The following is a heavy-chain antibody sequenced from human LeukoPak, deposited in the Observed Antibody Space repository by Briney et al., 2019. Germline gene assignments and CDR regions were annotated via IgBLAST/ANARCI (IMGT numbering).Heavy chain of an antibody. D-gene: IGHD5-18*01. CDR1: SGSIRSHY. J-gene: IGHJ4*02. CDR2: TDYTGST. V-gene: IGHV4-59*11. CDR3: ARSPYNYGYSYFDY. Sequence: SETLSLTCTVSSGSIRSHYWSWIRQSPGKGLEWVGFTDYTGSTRYNPSLESRLTISVDTSKNHFSLKLRSVTAADTAVYYCARSPYNYGYSYFDYWGQGTLVTVSS.